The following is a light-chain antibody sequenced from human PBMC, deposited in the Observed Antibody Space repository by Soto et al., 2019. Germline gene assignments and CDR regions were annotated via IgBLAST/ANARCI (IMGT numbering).Light chain of an antibody. CDR2: DVT. V-gene: IGLV2-14*01. CDR1: SSDIGGYND. Sequence: QSALTQPASVSGAPGQSITISCTGTSSDIGGYNDVSWYQQHPGKAPKLMIYDVTNRPSGVSKRFSGSKSGNTASLTISGLQAEDAADYYCSSYRSSSTFVVFGGGTKVTVL. CDR3: SSYRSSSTFVV. J-gene: IGLJ2*01.